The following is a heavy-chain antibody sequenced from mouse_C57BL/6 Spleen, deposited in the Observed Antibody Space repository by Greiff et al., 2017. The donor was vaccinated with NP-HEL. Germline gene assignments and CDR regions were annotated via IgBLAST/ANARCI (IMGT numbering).Heavy chain of an antibody. CDR2: IHPNSGST. CDR1: GYTFTSYW. Sequence: VQLQQPGAELVKPGASVKLSCKASGYTFTSYWMHWVKQRPGQGLEWIGMIHPNSGSTNYNEKFKSKATLTVDKSSSTAYMQLSSLTSEDSAVYYCARGTTVVVGRGWYFDVWGTGTTVTVSS. J-gene: IGHJ1*03. CDR3: ARGTTVVVGRGWYFDV. D-gene: IGHD1-1*01. V-gene: IGHV1-64*01.